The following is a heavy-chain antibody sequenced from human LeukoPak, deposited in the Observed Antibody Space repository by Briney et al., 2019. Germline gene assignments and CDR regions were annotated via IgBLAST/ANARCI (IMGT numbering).Heavy chain of an antibody. J-gene: IGHJ4*02. V-gene: IGHV3-21*01. Sequence: GGSLRLSCAASGFTFSSYSMNWVRQAPGKGLEWVSSITSSSSHIFYADSVKGRFTISRDNAKNSLYLQMNRLRVEDTAVYYCAREMVAVAARSDYWGQGTLVTVSS. CDR1: GFTFSSYS. CDR2: ITSSSSHI. CDR3: AREMVAVAARSDY. D-gene: IGHD6-19*01.